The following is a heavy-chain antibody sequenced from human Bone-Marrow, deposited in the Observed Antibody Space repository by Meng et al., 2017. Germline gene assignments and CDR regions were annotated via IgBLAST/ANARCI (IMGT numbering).Heavy chain of an antibody. CDR2: IIPILGIA. J-gene: IGHJ4*02. CDR3: ARESGHSHY. D-gene: IGHD5-12*01. CDR1: GGTFSSYT. Sequence: SVKVSCKASGGTFSSYTISWVRQAPGQGLEWMGGIIPILGIANYAQKFQGRVTIPADKSTSTAYMELRCLRSEDTAVYYCARESGHSHYWGQGTLVTVSS. V-gene: IGHV1-69*10.